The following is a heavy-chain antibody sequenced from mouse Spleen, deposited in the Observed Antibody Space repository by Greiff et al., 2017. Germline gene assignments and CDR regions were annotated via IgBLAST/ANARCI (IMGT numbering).Heavy chain of an antibody. D-gene: IGHD2-3*01. CDR2: IYPGSGNT. Sequence: QVQLQQSGAELARPGASVKLSCKASGYTFTDYYINWVKQRTGQGLEWIGEIYPGSGNTYYNEKFKGKATLTADKSSSTAYMQLSSLTSEDSAVYFCARRGWSLFDYWGQGTTLTVSS. CDR1: GYTFTDYY. V-gene: IGHV1-77*01. J-gene: IGHJ2*01. CDR3: ARRGWSLFDY.